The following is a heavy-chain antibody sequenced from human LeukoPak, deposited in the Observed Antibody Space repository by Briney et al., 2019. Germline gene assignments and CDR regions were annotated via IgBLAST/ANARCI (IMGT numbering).Heavy chain of an antibody. V-gene: IGHV3-21*01. CDR2: INSSRSYI. D-gene: IGHD3-22*01. CDR1: RFTFSLYS. Sequence: GGSLRLSCVASRFTFSLYSMNLVRQAPGKGLEWVSSINSSRSYIYYVESVKGRFTISRDNGKNSLYLQMNSLRAEDTAVYYCASYYYDSSGYRYDAFDIWGQGTMVTVSS. J-gene: IGHJ3*02. CDR3: ASYYYDSSGYRYDAFDI.